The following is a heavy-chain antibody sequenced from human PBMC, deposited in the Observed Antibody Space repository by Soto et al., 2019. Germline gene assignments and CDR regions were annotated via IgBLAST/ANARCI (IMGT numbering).Heavy chain of an antibody. CDR1: GYTFTSYG. V-gene: IGHV1-18*01. J-gene: IGHJ4*02. CDR2: ISAYNGNT. CDR3: ARDQGGSYYY. Sequence: QVQLVQYGAEVKKPGSSVKVSCKASGYTFTSYGISWVRQAPGQGLEWMGWISAYNGNTNYAQKLQGRVPMTTDTSTSKAYRERRRLRSDDTGVNYCARDQGGSYYYWGQGTLVSVSS. D-gene: IGHD1-26*01.